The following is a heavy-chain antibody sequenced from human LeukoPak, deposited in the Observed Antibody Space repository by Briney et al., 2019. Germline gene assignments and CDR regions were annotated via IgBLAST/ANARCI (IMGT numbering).Heavy chain of an antibody. CDR2: IYYSEST. J-gene: IGHJ4*02. CDR3: ARGMYSSSPEFDY. V-gene: IGHV4-59*11. CDR1: GGSISSHY. D-gene: IGHD6-6*01. Sequence: PSETLSLTCTVSGGSISSHYWSWIRQPPGKGLEWIGYIYYSESTNYNPSLKSRVTISVDTSKNQFSLKLSSVTAADTAVYYCARGMYSSSPEFDYWGQGTLVTVSS.